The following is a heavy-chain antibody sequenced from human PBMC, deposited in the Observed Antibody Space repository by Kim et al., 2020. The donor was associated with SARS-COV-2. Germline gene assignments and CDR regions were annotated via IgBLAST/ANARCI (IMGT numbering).Heavy chain of an antibody. D-gene: IGHD3-16*01. CDR2: T. Sequence: TYYAASGKARFTISRDNSKNTLDLQMNSLRAEDTAVYYCARDLGDYGMDVWGQGTTVTVSS. CDR3: ARDLGDYGMDV. V-gene: IGHV3-53*01. J-gene: IGHJ6*02.